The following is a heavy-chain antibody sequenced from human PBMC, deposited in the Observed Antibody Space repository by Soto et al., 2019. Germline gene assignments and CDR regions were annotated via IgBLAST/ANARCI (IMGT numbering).Heavy chain of an antibody. CDR1: GFTFSSYW. Sequence: PGGSLRLSCAASGFTFSSYWMHWVRQAPGKGLVWVSRINSDGSSTSYADSVKGRFTISRDNAKNTLYLQMNSLRAEDTAVYYCASGAATNQYYYYYGMDVWGQGTTVTVSS. V-gene: IGHV3-74*01. CDR3: ASGAATNQYYYYYGMDV. CDR2: INSDGSST. D-gene: IGHD6-25*01. J-gene: IGHJ6*02.